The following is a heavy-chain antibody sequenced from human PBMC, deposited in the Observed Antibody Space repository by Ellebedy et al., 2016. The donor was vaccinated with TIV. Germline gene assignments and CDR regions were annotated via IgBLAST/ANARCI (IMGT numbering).Heavy chain of an antibody. J-gene: IGHJ1*01. CDR2: IGTYEGNT. CDR1: GYTFTTYG. D-gene: IGHD6-6*01. CDR3: ARDRDGSSSSDFQH. V-gene: IGHV1-18*04. Sequence: AASVKVSCKASGYTFTTYGITWVRQAPGQGPEWMGWIGTYEGNTKYAQKLQGRVTMTRDTSTSTAYMELRSLRSDDTAVYCCARDRDGSSSSDFQHWGPGTLVTVSS.